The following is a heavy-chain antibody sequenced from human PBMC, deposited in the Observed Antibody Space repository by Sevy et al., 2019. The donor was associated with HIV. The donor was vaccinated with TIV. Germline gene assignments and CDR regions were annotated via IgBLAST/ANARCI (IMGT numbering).Heavy chain of an antibody. CDR3: ARPTPRIAPSSAAFFDS. CDR2: INGRGGST. J-gene: IGHJ4*01. D-gene: IGHD6-6*01. Sequence: GGSLRLSCAASGFASGFTFSSFAMSWVRQLPGKGLEWVSTINGRGGSTYYADSVKGRFTLSRDNSNNAVFLQMDSLTPDYTALSYCARPTPRIAPSSAAFFDSWGHGTLVTVSS. CDR1: GFTFSSFA. V-gene: IGHV3-23*01.